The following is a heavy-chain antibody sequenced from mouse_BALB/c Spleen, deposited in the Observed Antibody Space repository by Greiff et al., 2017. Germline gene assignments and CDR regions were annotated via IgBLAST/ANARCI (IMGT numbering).Heavy chain of an antibody. CDR2: ISDGGSYT. CDR3: ARVGHEAPGFAY. V-gene: IGHV5-4*02. D-gene: IGHD3-3*01. J-gene: IGHJ3*01. CDR1: GFTFSAYY. Sequence: EVKLVESGGGLVKPGGSLKLSCAASGFTFSAYYMYWVRQTPEKRLEWVATISDGGSYTYYPDSVKGRFTISRDNAKNNLYLQMSSLKSEDTAMYYCARVGHEAPGFAYWGQGTLVTVSA.